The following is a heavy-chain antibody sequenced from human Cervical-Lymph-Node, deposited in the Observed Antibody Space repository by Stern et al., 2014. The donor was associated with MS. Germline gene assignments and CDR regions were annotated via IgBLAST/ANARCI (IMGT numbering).Heavy chain of an antibody. CDR3: ARDRPLTGYDY. D-gene: IGHD3-9*01. J-gene: IGHJ4*02. Sequence: DQLVESGGGVVQPGRSLRLSCAASGFTFSSYGMHWVRQAPGKGLEWVAVIWYDGSNKYYADSVKGRFTISRDNSKNTLYLQMNSLRAEDTAVYYCARDRPLTGYDYWGQGTLVTVSS. CDR2: IWYDGSNK. CDR1: GFTFSSYG. V-gene: IGHV3-33*01.